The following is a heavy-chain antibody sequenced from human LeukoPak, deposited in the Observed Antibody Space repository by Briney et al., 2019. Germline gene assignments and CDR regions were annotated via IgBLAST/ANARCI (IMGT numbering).Heavy chain of an antibody. CDR2: IYYTGST. CDR3: ARVYRRRQTAGDGVYYFDY. V-gene: IGHV4-39*02. J-gene: IGHJ4*02. CDR1: GGSISSGDYY. D-gene: IGHD2-8*02. Sequence: SQTLSLTCTVSGGSISSGDYYWSWIRQPPGKGLEWIGTIYYTGSTYYNPSLKSRVTISVDTSKNHFSLKLNSVTAADTAVYYCARVYRRRQTAGDGVYYFDYWGQGTLVTVSS.